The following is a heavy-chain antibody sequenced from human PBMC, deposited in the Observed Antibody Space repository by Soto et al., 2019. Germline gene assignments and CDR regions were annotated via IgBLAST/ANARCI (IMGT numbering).Heavy chain of an antibody. CDR2: INHSGST. D-gene: IGHD3-16*02. V-gene: IGHV4-34*01. Sequence: SETLSLTCAVYGGSFSGYYWSWIRQPPGKGLEWIGEINHSGSTNYNPSLKSRVTISVDTSKNQFSLKLSSVTAADTAVYYCAREMITFGGVIGTFDYWGQGTLVTVSS. CDR1: GGSFSGYY. J-gene: IGHJ4*02. CDR3: AREMITFGGVIGTFDY.